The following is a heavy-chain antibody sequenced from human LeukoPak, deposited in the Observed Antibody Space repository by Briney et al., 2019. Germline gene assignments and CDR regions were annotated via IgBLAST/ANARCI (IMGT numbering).Heavy chain of an antibody. D-gene: IGHD5-12*01. CDR2: VSSSGSYT. V-gene: IGHV3-23*01. J-gene: IGHJ4*02. CDR3: AKHRGSSGADARPAEY. CDR1: GFSLSNYI. Sequence: GRSLRLSCVASGFSLSNYIMSWVRQAPGKGLEWVSTVSSSGSYTYYADSVKGRFTISRDNSKNTVYLEVNSLRAEDTAVYYCAKHRGSSGADARPAEYWGQGTLVTVSS.